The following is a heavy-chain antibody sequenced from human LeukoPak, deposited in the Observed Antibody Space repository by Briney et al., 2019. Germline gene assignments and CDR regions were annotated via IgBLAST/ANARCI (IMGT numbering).Heavy chain of an antibody. V-gene: IGHV4-4*02. CDR1: GGSISSSNW. Sequence: PSGTLSLTCAVSGGSISSSNWWSWVRQPPGKGLEWIGEIYHSGSTNYNPSLKSRVTISVDKSKNQFSLKLSSVTAADTAVYYCARVVSYDSSGTDYFDYWGQGTLVTVSS. CDR3: ARVVSYDSSGTDYFDY. D-gene: IGHD3-22*01. J-gene: IGHJ4*02. CDR2: IYHSGST.